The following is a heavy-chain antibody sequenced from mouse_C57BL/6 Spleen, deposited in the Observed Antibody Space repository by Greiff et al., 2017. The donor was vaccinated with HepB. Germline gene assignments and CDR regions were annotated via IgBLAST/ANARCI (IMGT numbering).Heavy chain of an antibody. V-gene: IGHV1-55*01. Sequence: QVQLKQPGAELVKPGASVKMSCKASGYTFTSYWITWVKQRPGQGLEWIGDIYPGSGSTNYNEKFKSKATLTVDTSSSTAYMQLSSLTSEDSAVYYCASSFITTVVAHYFDYWGKGTTLTVSS. CDR3: ASSFITTVVAHYFDY. J-gene: IGHJ2*01. CDR1: GYTFTSYW. D-gene: IGHD1-1*01. CDR2: IYPGSGST.